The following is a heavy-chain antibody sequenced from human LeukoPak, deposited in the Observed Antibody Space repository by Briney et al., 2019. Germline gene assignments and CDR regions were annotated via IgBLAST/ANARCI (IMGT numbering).Heavy chain of an antibody. CDR1: GFTFSSYG. J-gene: IGHJ4*02. CDR3: AKDPGSGSSFDY. CDR2: ISYDGSNK. V-gene: IGHV3-30*18. Sequence: GRSLRLSCAASGFTFSSYGMHWVRQAPGKGLEWVAVISYDGSNKYYADSVKGRFTISRDNSKNTLYLQMNSLRAEDTAVYYCAKDPGSGSSFDYWGQGTLVTVSS. D-gene: IGHD1-26*01.